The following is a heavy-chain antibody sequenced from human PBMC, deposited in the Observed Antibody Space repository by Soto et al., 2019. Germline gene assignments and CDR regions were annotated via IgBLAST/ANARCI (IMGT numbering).Heavy chain of an antibody. CDR2: INPAGTIT. CDR3: TSDTFGLRDT. Sequence: MQMVESGGGSVQPGGSLRLSCAASGFPFSHYWMHWVRQTPGKGLVWVSRINPAGTITNSADSVESRFTISRDNADSALFLQMNSLSAEDTAIYYCTSDTFGLRDTWGQGTLVTVSS. V-gene: IGHV3-74*01. CDR1: GFPFSHYW. D-gene: IGHD3-16*01. J-gene: IGHJ5*02.